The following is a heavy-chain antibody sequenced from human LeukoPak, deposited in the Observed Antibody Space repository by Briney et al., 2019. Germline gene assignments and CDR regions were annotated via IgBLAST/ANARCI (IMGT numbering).Heavy chain of an antibody. CDR1: GFTFNAFG. J-gene: IGHJ4*02. V-gene: IGHV3-48*04. CDR3: VRSLRSADF. Sequence: GGSLRLSCAASGFTFNAFGMNWVRQAPGKGLEWVSYIGTTSGAIYYADSVKGRFTISRDNAKNTLFLQMDSLRAEDTALYYCVRSLRSADFWGQGTLVTVSS. CDR2: IGTTSGAI.